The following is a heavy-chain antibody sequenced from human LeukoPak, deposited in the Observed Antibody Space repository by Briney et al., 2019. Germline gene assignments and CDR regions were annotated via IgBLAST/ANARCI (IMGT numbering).Heavy chain of an antibody. V-gene: IGHV3-11*05. J-gene: IGHJ4*02. D-gene: IGHD6-19*01. CDR2: ITCNGSYT. CDR3: ARGESFSSGWPYYFDF. Sequence: PGGSLRLSCAASGFTFSDDYMNWIRQAPGKGLEWVSYITCNGSYTNYAGSVKGRFTISRDNAKNTLYLKMNSRRAEDTAVYYCARGESFSSGWPYYFDFWGQGALVTVS. CDR1: GFTFSDDY.